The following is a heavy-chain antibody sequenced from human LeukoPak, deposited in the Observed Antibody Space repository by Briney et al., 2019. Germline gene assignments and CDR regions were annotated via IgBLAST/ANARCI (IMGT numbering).Heavy chain of an antibody. CDR2: IWYDGSNK. Sequence: PGRSLRLSCAASGFTFSSYGMHWVRQAPGKGLEWVVVIWYDGSNKYYADSVKGRFTISRDNSKNTLYLQMNSLRAEDTAVYYRAKRGTYYYDSSGYYYLDYWGQGTLVTVSS. D-gene: IGHD3-22*01. V-gene: IGHV3-33*06. J-gene: IGHJ4*02. CDR1: GFTFSSYG. CDR3: AKRGTYYYDSSGYYYLDY.